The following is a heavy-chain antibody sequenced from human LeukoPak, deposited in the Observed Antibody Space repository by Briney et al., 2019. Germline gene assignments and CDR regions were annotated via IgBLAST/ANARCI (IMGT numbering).Heavy chain of an antibody. D-gene: IGHD3-22*01. CDR2: ISSSSSYI. V-gene: IGHV3-21*01. CDR1: GFTFSSYS. CDR3: ARDPSGYYFRFDY. Sequence: GGSLRLSCAASGFTFSSYSMNWVRQAPGKGREWVSSISSSSSYIYYADSVKGRFTISRDNAKNSLYLQTNSLRAEDSAVYYCARDPSGYYFRFDYWGQGTLVTVSS. J-gene: IGHJ4*02.